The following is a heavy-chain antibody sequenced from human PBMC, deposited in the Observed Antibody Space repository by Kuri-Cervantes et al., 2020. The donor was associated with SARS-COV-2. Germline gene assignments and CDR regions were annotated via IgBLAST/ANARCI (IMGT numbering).Heavy chain of an antibody. CDR3: ARGGHHFSTDFWSGYREASNWFDP. CDR2: INHSGST. V-gene: IGHV4-34*01. CDR1: GGSFSGYY. Sequence: GSLRLSCAVYGGSFSGYYWSWIRQPPGKGLEWIGEINHSGSTNYNPSLKSRVTISVDTSKNQFSLKLSSVTAADTAVYYCARGGHHFSTDFWSGYREASNWFDPWGQGTLVTVSS. J-gene: IGHJ5*02. D-gene: IGHD3-3*01.